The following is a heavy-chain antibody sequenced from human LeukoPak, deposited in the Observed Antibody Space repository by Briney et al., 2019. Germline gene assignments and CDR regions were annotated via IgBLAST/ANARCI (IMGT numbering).Heavy chain of an antibody. Sequence: GGSLRLSCAASGFTFSSYEMNWVRQAPGKGLEGVSYISSSGSTIYYADSVKGRFTISRDNAKNSLYLQMNSLRAEDTAVYYCARLGSWNFDYWGQGTLVTVSS. V-gene: IGHV3-48*03. D-gene: IGHD6-13*01. CDR2: ISSSGSTI. CDR3: ARLGSWNFDY. CDR1: GFTFSSYE. J-gene: IGHJ4*02.